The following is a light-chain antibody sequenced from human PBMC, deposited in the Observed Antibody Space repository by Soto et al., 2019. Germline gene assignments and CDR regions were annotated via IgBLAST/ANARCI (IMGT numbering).Light chain of an antibody. CDR1: QPVLDSSNNKNY. CDR3: QQFSVSPWT. Sequence: DIVMTQSPDFLAVSLGERATINCKSSQPVLDSSNNKNYLAWYQQKPGQPPKLLIYWASYRESGVPDRFSGSVSETDFTLTISSLQAEDGALYFCQQFSVSPWTFGQGTKVEIK. J-gene: IGKJ1*01. CDR2: WAS. V-gene: IGKV4-1*01.